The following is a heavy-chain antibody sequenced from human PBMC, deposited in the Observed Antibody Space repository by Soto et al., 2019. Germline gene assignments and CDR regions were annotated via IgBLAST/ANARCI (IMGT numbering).Heavy chain of an antibody. V-gene: IGHV3-49*04. J-gene: IGHJ3*02. Sequence: PGGSLRLSCTASGFTFGYYAMSWVRQAPGKGLEWVGFIRSKAYGGTTEYAASVKGRFTISRDDSKSIAYLQMNSLKTEDTAVYYCTRDQGYYYDSSGNDAFDIWGQGTMVTVSS. CDR1: GFTFGYYA. CDR2: IRSKAYGGTT. D-gene: IGHD3-22*01. CDR3: TRDQGYYYDSSGNDAFDI.